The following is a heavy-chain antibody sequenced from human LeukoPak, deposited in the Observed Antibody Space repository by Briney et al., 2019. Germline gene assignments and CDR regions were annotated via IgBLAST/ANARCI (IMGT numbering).Heavy chain of an antibody. CDR1: GFTFSGYG. V-gene: IGHV3-30*18. CDR3: AKSTTVTQRGYFDY. Sequence: GGSLRLSCAASGFTFSGYGMHWVRQAPAKGLEWVAIISYDGSNKYYADSVKGRFTISRDNSKNTLYLQMNSLRAEDTAVYYCAKSTTVTQRGYFDYWGQGTLVTVSS. J-gene: IGHJ4*02. D-gene: IGHD4-17*01. CDR2: ISYDGSNK.